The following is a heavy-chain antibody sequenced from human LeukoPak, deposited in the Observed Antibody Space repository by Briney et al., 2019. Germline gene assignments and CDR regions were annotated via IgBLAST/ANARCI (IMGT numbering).Heavy chain of an antibody. CDR1: GGSISSGGYS. D-gene: IGHD5-12*01. V-gene: IGHV4-30-2*01. CDR3: ARVHSGYDSLYYFDY. J-gene: IGHJ4*02. CDR2: IYHSGST. Sequence: SETLSLTCAVSGGSISSGGYSWSWIRQPPGKGLEWIGYIYHSGSTYYNPSLKSRVTISVDRSKNQFSLKLSSVTAADTAVYYCARVHSGYDSLYYFDYWGQGTLVTVSS.